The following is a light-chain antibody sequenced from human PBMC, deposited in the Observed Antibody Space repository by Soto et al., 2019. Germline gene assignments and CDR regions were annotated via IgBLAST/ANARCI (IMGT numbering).Light chain of an antibody. J-gene: IGKJ4*01. V-gene: IGKV3-15*01. CDR2: GAY. CDR1: QSVSSN. CDR3: QQYNNWPPLT. Sequence: EIVMTQSPATLSVSPGERATLSCRASQSVSSNLAWYQQKPCQAPRLLIYGAYTMATGIPARFSGSGSGTEFTLTISSLQSEDFAVYYCQQYNNWPPLTFGGGTKVEIK.